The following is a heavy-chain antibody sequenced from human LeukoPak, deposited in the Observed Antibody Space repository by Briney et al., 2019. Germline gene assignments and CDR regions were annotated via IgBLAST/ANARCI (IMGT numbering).Heavy chain of an antibody. D-gene: IGHD4-17*01. Sequence: SETLSLTCAVYGGSFSGYYWSWIRQPPGKGLEWIGEINHSGSTNYNPSLKSRVTISVDTSKNQLSLKLSSVTAADTAVYYCASHDYGDYRGSFSYWGQGTLVTVSS. CDR1: GGSFSGYY. CDR2: INHSGST. V-gene: IGHV4-34*01. J-gene: IGHJ4*02. CDR3: ASHDYGDYRGSFSY.